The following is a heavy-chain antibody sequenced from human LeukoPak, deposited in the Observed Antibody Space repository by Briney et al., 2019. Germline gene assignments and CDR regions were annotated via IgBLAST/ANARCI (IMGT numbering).Heavy chain of an antibody. CDR1: GYMFTRYA. CDR2: INTNTGNP. D-gene: IGHD2-21*02. J-gene: IGHJ4*02. V-gene: IGHV7-4-1*02. Sequence: ASVKVSCKTSGYMFTRYAVNWVRQAPGQGLEWMGWINTNTGNPTYAQGFTGRFVFSLDTSVSTSYLQISSLKAEDTAVYYCARGPYCGGDCYTFSPFDYWGQGTLVTVSS. CDR3: ARGPYCGGDCYTFSPFDY.